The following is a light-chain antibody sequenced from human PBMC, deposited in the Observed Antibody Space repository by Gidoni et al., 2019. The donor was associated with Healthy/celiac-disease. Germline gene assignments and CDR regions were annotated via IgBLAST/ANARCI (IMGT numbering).Light chain of an antibody. CDR3: CSYAGSSIL. J-gene: IGLJ2*01. Sequence: QSDLTQPAYVSASPGQSITISCTGTSSDVGSYNLVSWYQQHPGKAPKLMIYEVSKQPSGVSNRFSGSKSGNTASLTISGLQAEDEADYYCCSYAGSSILFGGGIKLTVL. CDR2: EVS. V-gene: IGLV2-23*02. CDR1: SSDVGSYNL.